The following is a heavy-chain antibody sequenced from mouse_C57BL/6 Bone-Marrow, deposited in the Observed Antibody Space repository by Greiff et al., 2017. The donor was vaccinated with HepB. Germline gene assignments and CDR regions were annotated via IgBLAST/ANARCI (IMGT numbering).Heavy chain of an antibody. J-gene: IGHJ3*01. CDR1: GYTFTSYW. CDR3: ARSRDYDGRFAY. D-gene: IGHD2-4*01. CDR2: IDPSDSYT. V-gene: IGHV1-59*01. Sequence: VQLQQPGAELVRPGTSVKLSCKASGYTFTSYWMPWVKQRPGQGLEWIGVIDPSDSYTNYNQKFKGKATLTVDTSSSTAYMQHSSLTSEDSAVYYCARSRDYDGRFAYWGQGTLVTVSA.